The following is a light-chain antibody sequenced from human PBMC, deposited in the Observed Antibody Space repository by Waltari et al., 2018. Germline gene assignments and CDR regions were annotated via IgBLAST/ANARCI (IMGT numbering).Light chain of an antibody. CDR3: NSYAGSNSVL. V-gene: IGLV2-8*01. J-gene: IGLJ2*01. Sequence: QSALTQPPSASGSPGQSVTISCTGTSSDVGGYNCVSWYQQHPGKAPKLMIYDVSNWPAGVSDRSSGSMSGKSAYLHVCALQADDEVDYCCNSYAGSNSVLFGAGTKLTVL. CDR2: DVS. CDR1: SSDVGGYNC.